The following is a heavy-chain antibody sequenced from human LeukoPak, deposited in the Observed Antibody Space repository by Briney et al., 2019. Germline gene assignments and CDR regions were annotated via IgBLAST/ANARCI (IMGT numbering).Heavy chain of an antibody. CDR3: ATRRSGNYFATFDY. V-gene: IGHV3-23*01. CDR1: GFTFINYT. Sequence: GGSLRLSCEASGFTFINYTMNWVRQAPEKGLEWVSTVSGPGTTTYYADSVKGRFTVSRDNSKNTVFLQMDSLRAEDTAVYYCATRRSGNYFATFDYWGQGILVTVSS. CDR2: VSGPGTTT. D-gene: IGHD3-22*01. J-gene: IGHJ4*02.